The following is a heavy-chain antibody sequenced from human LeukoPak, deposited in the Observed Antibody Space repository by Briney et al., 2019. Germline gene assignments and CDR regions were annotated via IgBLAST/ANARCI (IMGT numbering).Heavy chain of an antibody. J-gene: IGHJ1*01. D-gene: IGHD3-22*01. CDR1: GFTFSNYW. CDR2: IYYSGST. CDR3: ARPTRGSSGYYSPSRYFQH. Sequence: PGGSLRLSCAASGFTFSNYWMHWVRQAPGKGLEWIGSIYYSGSTYYNPSLKSRVTISVDTSKNQFSLKLSSVTAADTAVYYCARPTRGSSGYYSPSRYFQHWGQGTLVTVSS. V-gene: IGHV4-39*07.